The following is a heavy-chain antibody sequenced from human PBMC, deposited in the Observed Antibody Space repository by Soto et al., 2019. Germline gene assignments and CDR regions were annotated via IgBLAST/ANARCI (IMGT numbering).Heavy chain of an antibody. CDR3: ARLKGWFGDPYYGMDV. D-gene: IGHD3-10*01. J-gene: IGHJ6*02. Sequence: SETLSLTCTVYCGSISGSSYYGGWIRQPPGKGLEWIGSIYYSGSTYYNPSLKSRVTISVDTSKNQFSLKLSSVTAADTAVYYCARLKGWFGDPYYGMDVWGQGTTVTVSS. V-gene: IGHV4-39*01. CDR1: CGSISGSSYY. CDR2: IYYSGST.